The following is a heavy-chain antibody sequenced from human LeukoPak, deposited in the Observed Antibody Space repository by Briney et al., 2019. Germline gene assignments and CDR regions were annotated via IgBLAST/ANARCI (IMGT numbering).Heavy chain of an antibody. Sequence: SETLSLTCAVYGGSFSGYYWSWIRQPPGKGLEWIGEINHSGGTNYNPSLKSRVTISVDTSKNQFSLKLSSVTAADTAVYYCARVRYDILTGYYYDAFDIWGQGTMVTVSS. CDR2: INHSGGT. V-gene: IGHV4-34*01. CDR1: GGSFSGYY. D-gene: IGHD3-9*01. CDR3: ARVRYDILTGYYYDAFDI. J-gene: IGHJ3*02.